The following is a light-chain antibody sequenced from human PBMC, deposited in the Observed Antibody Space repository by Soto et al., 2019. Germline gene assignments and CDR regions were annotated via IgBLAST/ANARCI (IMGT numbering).Light chain of an antibody. J-gene: IGKJ1*01. CDR2: QAS. CDR3: QQYNSNYRLWT. Sequence: DIQMTQSPSTLSASMGDTVTITCRASQSISSWLAWYQHKPGKAPKLLIYQASILHSGVPSRFSGSGSGTDFTLTITGLQPDDFATYYCQQYNSNYRLWTFGQGTKVKIK. V-gene: IGKV1-5*03. CDR1: QSISSW.